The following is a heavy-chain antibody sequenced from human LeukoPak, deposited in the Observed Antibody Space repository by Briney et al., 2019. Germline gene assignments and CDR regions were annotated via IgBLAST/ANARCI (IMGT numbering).Heavy chain of an antibody. J-gene: IGHJ4*02. D-gene: IGHD1-1*01. CDR1: GFTFSSYG. CDR3: AKESGTSRPLDF. CDR2: ISYDGSNK. V-gene: IGHV3-30*18. Sequence: PGRSLRLSCAASGFTFSSYGMHWVRQAPGKGLEWVAFISYDGSNKYFADSVKGRFTISRDNSENTLHLQMNSVRAEDTAVYYCAKESGTSRPLDFWGQGTLVTVSS.